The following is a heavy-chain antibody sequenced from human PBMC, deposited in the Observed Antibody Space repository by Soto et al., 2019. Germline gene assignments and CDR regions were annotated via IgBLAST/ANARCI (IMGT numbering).Heavy chain of an antibody. CDR3: AGIMTTVNFDY. D-gene: IGHD4-17*01. V-gene: IGHV3-30-3*01. Sequence: QVQLVESGGGVVQPGRSLRLSCAASGFTFSSYAMHWVRQAPGKGLEWVAVISYDGSNKYYADSVKGRFTISRDNSKNTLYRQMNSLRAEDTAVYYYAGIMTTVNFDYWGQGTLVTVSS. CDR1: GFTFSSYA. J-gene: IGHJ4*02. CDR2: ISYDGSNK.